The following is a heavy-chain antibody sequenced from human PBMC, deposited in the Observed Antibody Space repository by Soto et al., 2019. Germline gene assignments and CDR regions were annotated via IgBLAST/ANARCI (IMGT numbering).Heavy chain of an antibody. CDR1: GGSISSGGYY. Sequence: QVQLQESGPGLVKPSQTLSLTCTVSGGSISSGGYYWSWIRQHPGKGLEWIGYIYYSGSTYYNPSLKSRVTISVDTSKNQFSLKLSSVTAADTAVYYCARDRHVDTAMVTLNYFDYWGQGTLVTVSS. V-gene: IGHV4-31*03. J-gene: IGHJ4*02. D-gene: IGHD5-18*01. CDR2: IYYSGST. CDR3: ARDRHVDTAMVTLNYFDY.